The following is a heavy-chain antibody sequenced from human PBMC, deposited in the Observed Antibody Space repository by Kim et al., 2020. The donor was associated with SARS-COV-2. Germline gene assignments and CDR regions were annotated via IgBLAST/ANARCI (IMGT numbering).Heavy chain of an antibody. CDR2: IYYSGST. CDR1: GGSISSYY. J-gene: IGHJ6*02. Sequence: SETLSLTCTVSGGSISSYYWSRIRQPPGKGLEWIGYIYYSGSTNYNPSLKSRVTISVDTSKNQFSLKLSSVTAADTAVYYCARDQYRKNYYYYGMDVWGQGTTVTVSS. D-gene: IGHD5-18*01. CDR3: ARDQYRKNYYYYGMDV. V-gene: IGHV4-59*01.